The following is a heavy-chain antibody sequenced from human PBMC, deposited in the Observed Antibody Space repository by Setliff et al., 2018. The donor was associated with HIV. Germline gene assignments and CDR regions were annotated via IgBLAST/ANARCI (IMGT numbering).Heavy chain of an antibody. CDR1: GGSITSGSHY. V-gene: IGHV4-61*10. CDR2: IYSNGST. CDR3: ARAAYYPLPPYSDPYWYFDL. Sequence: NPSETLSLTCAVSGGSITSGSHYWTWIRQPAGKGLEWLGHIYSNGSTNYNPSLKSRVTISADMSKNQFSLKLRSVTAADTAVYYCARAAYYPLPPYSDPYWYFDLWGRGTLVTVSS. J-gene: IGHJ2*01. D-gene: IGHD2-21*01.